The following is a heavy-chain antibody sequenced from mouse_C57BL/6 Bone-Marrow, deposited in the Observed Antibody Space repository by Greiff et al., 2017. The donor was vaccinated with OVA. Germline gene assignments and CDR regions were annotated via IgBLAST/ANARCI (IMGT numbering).Heavy chain of an antibody. Sequence: QVQLQQSGPELVKPGASVKISCKASGYAFSSSWMNWVKQRPGTGLEWIGRIYPGDGDTNYNGKFKGRATLTADKSSSTAYLQLSSLPSEDSAVSSCALLRAPLAYRGEGTLVTVSA. CDR3: ALLRAPLAY. J-gene: IGHJ3*01. CDR1: GYAFSSSW. V-gene: IGHV1-82*01. CDR2: IYPGDGDT. D-gene: IGHD2-12*01.